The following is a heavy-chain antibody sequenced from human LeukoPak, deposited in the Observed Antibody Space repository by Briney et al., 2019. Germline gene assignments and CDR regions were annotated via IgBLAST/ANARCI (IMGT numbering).Heavy chain of an antibody. D-gene: IGHD3-3*01. Sequence: ASVKVSCKASGYTFTSYDINWVRQATGQGLEWMGWMNPNSGNTGYAQKFQGRVTMTRNTSISTAYMELSSLRSEDTAVYYCARASTSTYYDFWSGYYTGIPMGGSWFDPWGQGTLVTVSS. CDR2: MNPNSGNT. J-gene: IGHJ5*02. CDR1: GYTFTSYD. V-gene: IGHV1-8*01. CDR3: ARASTSTYYDFWSGYYTGIPMGGSWFDP.